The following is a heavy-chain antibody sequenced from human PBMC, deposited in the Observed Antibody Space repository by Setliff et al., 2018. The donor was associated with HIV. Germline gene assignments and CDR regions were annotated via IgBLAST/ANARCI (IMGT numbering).Heavy chain of an antibody. V-gene: IGHV3-23*01. J-gene: IGHJ4*02. CDR3: ARGWVRSQADY. CDR1: GFTFSSYA. Sequence: GALRLSCAASGFTFSSYAMSWVRQAPGKGLEWVSAISGSGGSTYYADSVRGRFTISRDNSKNTLYLQMNSLRAEDTAVYYCARGWVRSQADYWGQGTLVTVSS. D-gene: IGHD5-12*01. CDR2: ISGSGGST.